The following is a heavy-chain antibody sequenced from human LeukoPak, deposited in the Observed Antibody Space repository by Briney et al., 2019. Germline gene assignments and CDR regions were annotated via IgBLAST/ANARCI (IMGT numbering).Heavy chain of an antibody. D-gene: IGHD3-16*01. CDR1: GLTFSNSW. CDR2: INNVGSAT. Sequence: GGSLRLSCAASGLTFSNSWMHWVRQAPGKGLVWVSRINNVGSATSCADSVKGRFTISRDNAKNTLYLQMNSLRAEDTAVYFCARVSGLGMNEYLQHWGQGTLVTVSS. J-gene: IGHJ1*01. V-gene: IGHV3-74*01. CDR3: ARVSGLGMNEYLQH.